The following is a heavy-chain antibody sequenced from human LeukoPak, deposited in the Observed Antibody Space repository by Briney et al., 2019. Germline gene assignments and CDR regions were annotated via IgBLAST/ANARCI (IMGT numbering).Heavy chain of an antibody. CDR3: ARGGSPGYSSSWYPPRLRNYYMDV. D-gene: IGHD6-13*01. CDR2: IYYSGST. Sequence: PSETLSLTCTVSGGSISSSSYYWGWIRQPPGKGLEWIGSIYYSGSTYYNPSLKSRVTISVDTSKNQFSLKLSSVTAADTAVYYCARGGSPGYSSSWYPPRLRNYYMDVWGKGTTVTVSS. V-gene: IGHV4-39*07. J-gene: IGHJ6*03. CDR1: GGSISSSSYY.